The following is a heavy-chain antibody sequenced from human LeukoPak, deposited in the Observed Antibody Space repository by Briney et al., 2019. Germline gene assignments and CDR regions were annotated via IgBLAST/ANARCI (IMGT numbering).Heavy chain of an antibody. CDR3: VRDLDLGGYSSFEY. CDR1: GFTFSSYFW. J-gene: IGHJ4*02. D-gene: IGHD4-23*01. Sequence: PGGSLRLSCAASGFTFSSYFWMHWVRQAPRTGLVWVSRIKSDGSSSTYADSVKGRFTISRDNAKNSLYLQMNTLRAEDTAVYYCVRDLDLGGYSSFEYWGQGTLVTVSS. CDR2: IKSDGSSS. V-gene: IGHV3-74*01.